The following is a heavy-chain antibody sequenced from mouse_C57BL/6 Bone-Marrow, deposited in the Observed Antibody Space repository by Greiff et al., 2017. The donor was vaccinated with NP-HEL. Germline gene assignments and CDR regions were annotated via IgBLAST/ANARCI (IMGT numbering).Heavy chain of an antibody. CDR3: ARSGTYYYGL. Sequence: QVQLQQPGAELVRPGTSVKLSCKASGYTFTSYWMHWVKQRPGQGLEWIGVIDPSDSYTNYNQKFKGKATLTVDTSSSTAYMQLSSLTSEDSAVYYCARSGTYYYGLWGQGTSVTVSS. CDR2: IDPSDSYT. CDR1: GYTFTSYW. J-gene: IGHJ4*01. D-gene: IGHD1-1*01. V-gene: IGHV1-59*01.